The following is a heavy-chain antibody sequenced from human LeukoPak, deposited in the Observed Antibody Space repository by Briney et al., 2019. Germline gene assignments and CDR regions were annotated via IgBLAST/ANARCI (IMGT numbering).Heavy chain of an antibody. D-gene: IGHD1-14*01. Sequence: GGSLRLSCAASGFTFSSHAMSWVRQAPGKGLEWVSGISGSGGYTYYADSVKGRFTISRDNSKNTLYLQMNSLRAEDTALYYCAKVTRTHTMDVWGQGTTVTVSS. CDR3: AKVTRTHTMDV. V-gene: IGHV3-23*01. J-gene: IGHJ6*02. CDR2: ISGSGGYT. CDR1: GFTFSSHA.